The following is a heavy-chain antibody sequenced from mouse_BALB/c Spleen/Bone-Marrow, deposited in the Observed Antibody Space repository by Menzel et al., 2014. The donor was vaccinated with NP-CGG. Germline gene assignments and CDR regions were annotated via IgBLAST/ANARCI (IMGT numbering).Heavy chain of an antibody. D-gene: IGHD2-4*01. V-gene: IGHV14-3*02. CDR2: IDPANGNT. CDR3: AVYDYEGFAY. Sequence: EMKLQESGAELVKPGASVKLSCTASGFNIKDTYMHWVKQRPEQGLEWIGRIDPANGNTKYDPKFQGKATITADTSSNTAYLQLSSLTSEDTAVYYCAVYDYEGFAYWGQGTLVTVSA. CDR1: GFNIKDTY. J-gene: IGHJ3*01.